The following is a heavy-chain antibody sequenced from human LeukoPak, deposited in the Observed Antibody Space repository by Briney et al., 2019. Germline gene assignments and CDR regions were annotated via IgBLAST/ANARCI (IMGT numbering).Heavy chain of an antibody. CDR3: ARGYYYDSSGYYYDYFDY. CDR2: ISAYNGNT. V-gene: IGHV1-18*01. CDR1: GYTFTSYG. J-gene: IGHJ4*02. Sequence: GASVKVSCKASGYTFTSYGISWVRQAPGQGLEWMGWISAYNGNTKYALNLQGRVTMTTDTSTSTAYMELRSLRSDDTAAYYCARGYYYDSSGYYYDYFDYWGQGTLVTVSS. D-gene: IGHD3-22*01.